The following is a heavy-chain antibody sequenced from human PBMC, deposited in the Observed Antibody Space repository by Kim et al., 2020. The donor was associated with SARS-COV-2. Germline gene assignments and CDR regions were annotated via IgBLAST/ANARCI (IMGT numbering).Heavy chain of an antibody. CDR2: IGTAGDT. CDR1: GFTFSSYD. CDR3: ARSVVRGVLGAFDI. J-gene: IGHJ3*02. D-gene: IGHD3-10*01. Sequence: GGSLRLSCAASGFTFSSYDMHWVRQATGKGLEWVSAIGTAGDTYYPGSVKGRFTISRENAKNSLYLQMNSLRAGDTAVYYCARSVVRGVLGAFDIWGQGTMVTVSS. V-gene: IGHV3-13*01.